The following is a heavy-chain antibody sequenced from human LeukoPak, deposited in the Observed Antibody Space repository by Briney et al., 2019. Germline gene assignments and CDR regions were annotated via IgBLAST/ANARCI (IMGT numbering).Heavy chain of an antibody. CDR2: ISGSGGST. V-gene: IGHV3-23*01. D-gene: IGHD2-2*01. J-gene: IGHJ4*02. CDR3: AKAGGTSCFMVTGDC. Sequence: SGGSLRLSCAASGFTFRIYAMSWVRQAPGKGLEWVSAISGSGGSTYYADSVECRFTISRDNFKNTLYLQMNSLRAEDTAVYYCAKAGGTSCFMVTGDCWGQGTLVTVSS. CDR1: GFTFRIYA.